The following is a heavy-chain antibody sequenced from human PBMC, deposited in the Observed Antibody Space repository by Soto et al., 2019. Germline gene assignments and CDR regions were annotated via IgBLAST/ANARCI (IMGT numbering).Heavy chain of an antibody. CDR2: INHSGST. D-gene: IGHD4-17*01. CDR1: GGSFSGYY. CDR3: ARQAGDYECGGTDY. Sequence: QVQLQQWGAGLLKPSETLSLTCAVYGGSFSGYYWSWIRQPPGKGLEWIGEINHSGSTNYNPSLKSRVTISVDTSKNQFSLKLSSVTAADTAVYYWARQAGDYECGGTDYWGQGTLVTVSS. J-gene: IGHJ4*02. V-gene: IGHV4-34*01.